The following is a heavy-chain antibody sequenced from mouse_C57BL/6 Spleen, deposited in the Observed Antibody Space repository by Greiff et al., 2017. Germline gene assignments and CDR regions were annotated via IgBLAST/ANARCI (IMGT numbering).Heavy chain of an antibody. D-gene: IGHD2-1*01. CDR3: ARYGNYDYYDVDY. CDR2: IDPSDSYT. CDR1: GYTFTSYW. J-gene: IGHJ4*01. Sequence: QVQLQQPGAELVKPGASVKLSCKASGYTFTSYWMQWVKQRPGQGLEWIGEIDPSDSYTNYNQKFKGKATMTVDTSSSTAYMQRSSLTSEDAAVYYGARYGNYDYYDVDYWGQGTTVTVSS. V-gene: IGHV1-50*01.